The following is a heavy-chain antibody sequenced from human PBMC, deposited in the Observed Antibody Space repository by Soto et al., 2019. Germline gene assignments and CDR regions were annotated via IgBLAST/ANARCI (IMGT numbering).Heavy chain of an antibody. CDR1: GFSLSSYE. J-gene: IGHJ3*02. Sequence: PGVSLILSCTAFGFSLSSYEMDWVRQAPGKGLEWVSHIRRSGSPIYYADSVKGRFTISRNNAKNSVFLQMNSLRAEDTAVYYCARVFGDYLIDAFDIWGQGTMVTVSS. D-gene: IGHD4-17*01. CDR3: ARVFGDYLIDAFDI. CDR2: IRRSGSPI. V-gene: IGHV3-48*03.